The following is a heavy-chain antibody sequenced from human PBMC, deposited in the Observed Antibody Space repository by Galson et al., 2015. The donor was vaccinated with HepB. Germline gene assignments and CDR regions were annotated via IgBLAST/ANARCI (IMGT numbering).Heavy chain of an antibody. Sequence: SLRLSCAASGFIFSTYGMSWVRQTPGKGLEWVSGISGSGDNTYYADSVKGRFTISRDNSKNTLYLQMNSLRPEDTAVYYCAKDGGSGWLYSWFDPWGQGTLVTVSP. V-gene: IGHV3-23*01. CDR2: ISGSGDNT. D-gene: IGHD6-19*01. CDR1: GFIFSTYG. CDR3: AKDGGSGWLYSWFDP. J-gene: IGHJ5*02.